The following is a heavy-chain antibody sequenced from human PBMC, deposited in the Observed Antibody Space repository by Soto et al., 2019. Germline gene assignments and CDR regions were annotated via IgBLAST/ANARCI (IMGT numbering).Heavy chain of an antibody. CDR2: INPNSGAT. CDR1: GSNFAGYF. V-gene: IGHV1-2*02. J-gene: IGHJ4*02. D-gene: IGHD3-16*01. Sequence: GAPVKVSCKTSGSNFAGYFLHWVRQAPGQGLEWMGWINPNSGATKDAQKFQGRVTMTWDTSISTGYMELVSLRFDDTAVYFFARAVWGRSEEFDYWGQGTRVTVSS. CDR3: ARAVWGRSEEFDY.